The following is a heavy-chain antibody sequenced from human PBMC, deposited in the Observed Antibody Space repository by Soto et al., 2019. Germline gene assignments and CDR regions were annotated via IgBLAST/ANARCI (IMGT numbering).Heavy chain of an antibody. V-gene: IGHV4-31*03. CDR1: GGSISSGGYY. D-gene: IGHD3-3*01. CDR3: ASIMYYDFWSGYQASGFDP. J-gene: IGHJ5*02. CDR2: IYYSGST. Sequence: PSETLSLTCTVSGGSISSGGYYWSWIRQHPGKGLEWIGYIYYSGSTYYNPSLKSRVTISVDTSKNQISLKLSSVTAADTAVYYFASIMYYDFWSGYQASGFDPWGQGTLVTVS.